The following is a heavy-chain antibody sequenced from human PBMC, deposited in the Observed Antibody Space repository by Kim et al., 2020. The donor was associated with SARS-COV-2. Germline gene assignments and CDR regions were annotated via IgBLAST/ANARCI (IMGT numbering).Heavy chain of an antibody. V-gene: IGHV1-69*13. CDR2: IIPIFGTA. CDR1: GGTFSSYA. J-gene: IGHJ3*02. CDR3: ARHYDSSGLGAFDI. Sequence: SVKVSCKASGGTFSSYAISWVRQAPGQGLEWMGGIIPIFGTANYAQKFQGRVTITADESTSTAYMELSSLRSEDTAVYYCARHYDSSGLGAFDIWGQGTMVTVSS. D-gene: IGHD3-22*01.